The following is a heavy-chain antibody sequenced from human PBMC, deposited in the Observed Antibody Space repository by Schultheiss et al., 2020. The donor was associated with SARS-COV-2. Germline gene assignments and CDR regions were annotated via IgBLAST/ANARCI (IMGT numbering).Heavy chain of an antibody. V-gene: IGHV4-39*01. CDR2: IYYSGST. D-gene: IGHD3-10*01. CDR3: ANGDYYYGMDV. Sequence: SQTLSLTCTVSGGSISSSSYYWGWIRQPPGKGLEWIGSIYYSGSTYYNPSLKSRVTISVDTSKNQFSLKLSSVTAADTAVYYCANGDYYYGMDVWGQGTTVTVSS. J-gene: IGHJ6*02. CDR1: GGSISSSSYY.